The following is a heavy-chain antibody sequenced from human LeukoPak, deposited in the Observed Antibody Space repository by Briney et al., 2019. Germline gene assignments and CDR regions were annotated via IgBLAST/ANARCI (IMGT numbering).Heavy chain of an antibody. CDR3: ARGVEPLAANTLAY. D-gene: IGHD1-14*01. V-gene: IGHV3-53*01. CDR1: AFTVITND. CDR2: LYSDGNT. Sequence: GGSLRLSCAASAFTVITNDMTWVRQAPGKGLEWVAVLYSDGNTKYADSVQGRFTISRDNSKNTLYLEMNSLSPDDTAVYYCARGVEPLAANTLAYWGQGTLVTVSS. J-gene: IGHJ4*02.